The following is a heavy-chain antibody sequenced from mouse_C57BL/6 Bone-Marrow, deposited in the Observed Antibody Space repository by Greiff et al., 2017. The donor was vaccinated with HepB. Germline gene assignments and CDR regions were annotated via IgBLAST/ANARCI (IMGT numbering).Heavy chain of an antibody. J-gene: IGHJ2*01. CDR1: GYAFSSSW. V-gene: IGHV1-82*01. Sequence: VQLLQSGPELVKPGASVKISCKASGYAFSSSWMNWVKQRPGKGLEWIGRIYPGDGDTNYTGKFKGRSTLTADKSSSTAYMQLSSLTSEDAAVYCCGGDYGYNVGYWGQGTTLTVSS. CDR3: GGDYGYNVGY. D-gene: IGHD2-2*01. CDR2: IYPGDGDT.